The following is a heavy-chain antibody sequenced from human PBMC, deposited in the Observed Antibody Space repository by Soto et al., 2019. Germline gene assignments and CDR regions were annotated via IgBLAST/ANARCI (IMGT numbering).Heavy chain of an antibody. CDR2: LNIAGTI. V-gene: IGHV4-4*07. J-gene: IGHJ2*01. D-gene: IGHD6-13*01. Sequence: SDTLSLTCSVSCASISRFNWNWVRQPAGKGPEWVGRLNIAGTINYNPSLKSRITMSMDTSKNQISLHLRSVTAADTAIYYCARDRGEYTSSWFWYFSHWGHGTLVTVSS. CDR1: CASISRFN. CDR3: ARDRGEYTSSWFWYFSH.